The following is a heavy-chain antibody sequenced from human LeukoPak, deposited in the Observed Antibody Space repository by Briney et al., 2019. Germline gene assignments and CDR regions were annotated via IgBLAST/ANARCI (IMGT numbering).Heavy chain of an antibody. J-gene: IGHJ6*04. Sequence: GGSLRLSCAASGFTFSSYSMNWVRQAPGKGLEWVSYIRSSSGSIYYADSVQGRFTMSRDDAKNSLYLQMNSLRAEDTAVYYCAELGITMIGGVWGKGTTVTISS. CDR1: GFTFSSYS. V-gene: IGHV3-48*01. CDR2: IRSSSGSI. D-gene: IGHD3-10*02. CDR3: AELGITMIGGV.